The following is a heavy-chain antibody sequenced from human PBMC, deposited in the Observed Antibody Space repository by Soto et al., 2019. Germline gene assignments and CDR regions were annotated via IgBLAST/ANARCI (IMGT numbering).Heavy chain of an antibody. CDR2: IYHSGST. CDR3: AGYNWNYYFDP. V-gene: IGHV4-61*01. D-gene: IGHD1-7*01. J-gene: IGHJ5*02. CDR1: GGSVRDGSYY. Sequence: SETLSLTCTVSGGSVRDGSYYWAWLRQPPGKGLEWIGHIYHSGSTIYNPSLKSRVTISIDTSKSQFSLNLNSMTAADTAVYYCAGYNWNYYFDPWGQGTLVTAPQ.